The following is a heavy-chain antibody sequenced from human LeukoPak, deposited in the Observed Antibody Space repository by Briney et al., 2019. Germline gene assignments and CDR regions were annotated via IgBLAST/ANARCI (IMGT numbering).Heavy chain of an antibody. D-gene: IGHD3-22*01. CDR2: ISETGGGT. V-gene: IGHV3-23*01. Sequence: GGSLRLSCAASGFIFNCNAMTWVRQAPGKGLEWVSAISETGGGTYYADSVKGRFTISRDNSRNTLYLQMNSLRAEDTALYYCAKNYYASTGYDYWGQGTLVTVSS. CDR3: AKNYYASTGYDY. CDR1: GFIFNCNA. J-gene: IGHJ4*02.